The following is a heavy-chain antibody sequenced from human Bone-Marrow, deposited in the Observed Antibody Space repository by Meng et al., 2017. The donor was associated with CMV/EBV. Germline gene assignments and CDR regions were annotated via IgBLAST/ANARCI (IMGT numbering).Heavy chain of an antibody. CDR1: GVTFSSYS. Sequence: GEYLKISCAASGVTFSSYSMHWVRQAPGKGLVWVSRINSDGSSTSYADSVKGRFTISRDNAKNTLYLQMNSLRAEDTAVYYCASSGLYCSSTSCYEGIGDYFDYWGQGTLVTVSS. D-gene: IGHD2-2*01. CDR3: ASSGLYCSSTSCYEGIGDYFDY. CDR2: INSDGSST. J-gene: IGHJ4*02. V-gene: IGHV3-74*01.